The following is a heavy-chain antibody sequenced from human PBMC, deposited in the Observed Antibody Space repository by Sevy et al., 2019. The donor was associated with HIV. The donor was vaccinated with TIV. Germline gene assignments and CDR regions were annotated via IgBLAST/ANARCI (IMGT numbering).Heavy chain of an antibody. D-gene: IGHD2-15*01. CDR2: IRSRADSYET. Sequence: GGSLRLSCVASGFNFNIAAIHWVRQAPGRGLEWVARIRSRADSYETEYSASVRGRFTISRDDSRTTAYLQMNSLKTEDTAVYSCTRQGVIAELDLWGQGTLVTVSS. J-gene: IGHJ5*02. CDR3: TRQGVIAELDL. CDR1: GFNFNIAA. V-gene: IGHV3-73*01.